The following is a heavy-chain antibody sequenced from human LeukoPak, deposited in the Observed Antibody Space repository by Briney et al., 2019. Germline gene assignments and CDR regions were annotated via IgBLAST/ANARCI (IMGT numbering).Heavy chain of an antibody. D-gene: IGHD3-3*01. Sequence: GASVKVSCKASGYTFTGYYMHWVRQAPGQGLEWMGWINPNSGGTNYAQKFQGRVTMTRDTSISTAYMELSRLRSDDTAVYYCARDLHFDFWSGYYTRGVGWFDPWGQGTLVTVSS. CDR1: GYTFTGYY. CDR3: ARDLHFDFWSGYYTRGVGWFDP. J-gene: IGHJ5*02. CDR2: INPNSGGT. V-gene: IGHV1-2*02.